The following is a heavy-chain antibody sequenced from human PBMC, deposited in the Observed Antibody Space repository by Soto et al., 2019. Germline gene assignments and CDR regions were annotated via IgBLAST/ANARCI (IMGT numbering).Heavy chain of an antibody. V-gene: IGHV1-69*13. Sequence: SVKVSCKASGGTFSSYAISWVRQTPGQGLEWMGGIIPIFGTANYAQKFQGRVTITADESTSTAYMELSSLRSEDTAVYYCAREDILVVPAATVRWFDPWGQGTLVTVSS. CDR2: IIPIFGTA. CDR3: AREDILVVPAATVRWFDP. CDR1: GGTFSSYA. D-gene: IGHD2-2*01. J-gene: IGHJ5*02.